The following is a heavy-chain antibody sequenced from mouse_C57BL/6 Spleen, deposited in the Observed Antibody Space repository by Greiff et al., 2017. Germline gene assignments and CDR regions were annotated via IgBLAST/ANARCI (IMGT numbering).Heavy chain of an antibody. D-gene: IGHD2-10*01. CDR1: GYAFTNYL. Sequence: QVQLQQSGAELVRPGTSVKVSCKASGYAFTNYLIEWVKQRPGQGLEWIGVINPGSGGTNYNEKFKGKATLTADKSSSTAYMQLSSLTSEDSAVYFCARALLETWYAYRGQGTLVTVST. V-gene: IGHV1-54*01. J-gene: IGHJ3*01. CDR3: ARALLETWYAY. CDR2: INPGSGGT.